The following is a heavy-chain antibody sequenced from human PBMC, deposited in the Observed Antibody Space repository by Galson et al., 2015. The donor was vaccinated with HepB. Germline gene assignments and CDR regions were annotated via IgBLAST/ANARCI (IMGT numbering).Heavy chain of an antibody. CDR2: ITDTGST. J-gene: IGHJ2*01. CDR1: GASISSYY. Sequence: ETLSLTCTVSGASISSYYWSWFRQPPGQGLEWIGYITDTGSTTYNPSLKSRVTLSLDTSKNQFPLEVTSVTASDTAVYYCAKNGGSWSFDLWGRGTLVTVS. CDR3: AKNGGSWSFDL. D-gene: IGHD3-16*01. V-gene: IGHV4-59*12.